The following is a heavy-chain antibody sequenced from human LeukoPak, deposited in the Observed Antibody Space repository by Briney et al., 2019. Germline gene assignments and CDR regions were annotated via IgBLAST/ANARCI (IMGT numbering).Heavy chain of an antibody. CDR2: IYYSGST. J-gene: IGHJ5*02. Sequence: SETLSLTCTVSNYSIDSNYYWGWIRQPPGKGLEWIGSIYYSGSTYYNPSLRSRVTISVDTSKNQFSLRLGSVTAADAAVYYCARVQSRLSWFDPWGQGTLVTVSS. CDR1: NYSIDSNYY. CDR3: ARVQSRLSWFDP. V-gene: IGHV4-38-2*02.